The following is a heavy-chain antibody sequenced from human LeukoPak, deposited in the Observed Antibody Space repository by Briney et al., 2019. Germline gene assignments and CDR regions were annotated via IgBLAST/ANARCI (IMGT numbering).Heavy chain of an antibody. CDR1: GYTFTSYG. J-gene: IGHJ6*02. Sequence: GASVKVSCKASGYTFTSYGISWVRQAPGQGLEWMGWISAYNGNTNYAQKLQGRVTMTTDTSTRTAYMELRSLRSNDTAVYYCARGITGTLYYYYYGVDVWGQGTTVTVSS. CDR3: ARGITGTLYYYYYGVDV. CDR2: ISAYNGNT. D-gene: IGHD1-20*01. V-gene: IGHV1-18*01.